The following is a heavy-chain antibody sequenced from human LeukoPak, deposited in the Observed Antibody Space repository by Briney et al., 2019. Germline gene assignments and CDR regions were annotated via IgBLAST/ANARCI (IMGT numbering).Heavy chain of an antibody. CDR3: VPSYCSPTSCYHYFEH. CDR1: GFTFSSYG. CDR2: IRYDGSNK. J-gene: IGHJ4*02. D-gene: IGHD2-2*01. Sequence: PGGSLRLSCAASGFTFSSYGMHWVRQAPGKGLEWVAFIRYDGSNKYYADSVKGRFTISRDNAKNSLYLQMTSLGAEDTAVYYCVPSYCSPTSCYHYFEHWGQGTLVTVSS. V-gene: IGHV3-30*02.